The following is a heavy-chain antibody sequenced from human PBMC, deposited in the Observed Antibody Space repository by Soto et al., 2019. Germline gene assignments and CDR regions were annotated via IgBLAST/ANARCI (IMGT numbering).Heavy chain of an antibody. D-gene: IGHD1-26*01. CDR1: GGSISSSSYY. J-gene: IGHJ4*02. Sequence: PSETLSLTCTVSGGSISSSSYYWGWIRQPPGKGLEWIGSIYYSGSTYYNPSLKSRVTISVDTSKNQFSLKLSSVTAADTAVYYCASVTRYSGSDYLKSFFAYWGQVTLVTVSS. CDR3: ASVTRYSGSDYLKSFFAY. V-gene: IGHV4-39*01. CDR2: IYYSGST.